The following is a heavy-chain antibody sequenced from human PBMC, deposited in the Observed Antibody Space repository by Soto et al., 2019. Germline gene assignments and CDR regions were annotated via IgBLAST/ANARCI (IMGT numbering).Heavy chain of an antibody. CDR1: GGSIHSGGYY. Sequence: QVKMQESGPGLVKPSQTLSLTCTVSGGSIHSGGYYWTWIRQHPGKGLEWIGNIYFTGSTYYNPSLKSRIAISVDTSKNQFSPKLNSVTDADTAVYYCVREAATLVNNRYDYYGLDVWGQGTTVTVSS. D-gene: IGHD6-13*01. V-gene: IGHV4-31*03. J-gene: IGHJ6*02. CDR3: VREAATLVNNRYDYYGLDV. CDR2: IYFTGST.